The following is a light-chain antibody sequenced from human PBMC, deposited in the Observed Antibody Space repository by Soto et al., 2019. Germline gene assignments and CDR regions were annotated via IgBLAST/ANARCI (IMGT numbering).Light chain of an antibody. CDR3: QQCSNWPT. J-gene: IGKJ4*01. CDR1: KSVGKY. Sequence: EIVLTQSPATLSLSPGDMATLSCRASKSVGKYLAWYQQKPGQLPRLLSYDVSNRATGIPARFSGTGSGTDFNLTVSTLEPEDFAVYYFQQCSNWPTFGGGTKVVIK. CDR2: DVS. V-gene: IGKV3-11*01.